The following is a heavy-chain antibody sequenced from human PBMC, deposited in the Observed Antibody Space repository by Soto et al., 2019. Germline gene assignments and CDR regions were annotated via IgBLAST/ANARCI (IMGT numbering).Heavy chain of an antibody. Sequence: GGSLRLSCAASGITFSSYAMSWVRQAPGKGLEWVSGISGSGSSTDYADSVKGRFTISRDNSKNTLYLQMNSLRAEDTAVYYCAKDQGFCSTSCYSSFDYWGQGNLVTVSS. V-gene: IGHV3-23*01. CDR3: AKDQGFCSTSCYSSFDY. J-gene: IGHJ4*02. CDR2: ISGSGSST. D-gene: IGHD2-2*01. CDR1: GITFSSYA.